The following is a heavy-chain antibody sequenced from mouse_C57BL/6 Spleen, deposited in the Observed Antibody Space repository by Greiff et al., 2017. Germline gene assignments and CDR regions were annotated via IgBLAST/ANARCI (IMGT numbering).Heavy chain of an antibody. V-gene: IGHV1-81*01. Sequence: QVQLQQSGAELARPGASVKLSCKASGYTFTSYGISWVKQRTGQGLEWIGEIYPRSGNTYYNEKFKGKATLTADKSSRTAYMELRSLTSEDSAVYFCARRPTGTDYAMDYWGQGTSVTVSS. CDR1: GYTFTSYG. D-gene: IGHD4-1*02. J-gene: IGHJ4*01. CDR3: ARRPTGTDYAMDY. CDR2: IYPRSGNT.